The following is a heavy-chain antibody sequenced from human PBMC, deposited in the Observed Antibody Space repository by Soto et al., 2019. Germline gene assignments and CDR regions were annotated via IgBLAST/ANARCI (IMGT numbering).Heavy chain of an antibody. Sequence: PVESLKISCNGSGYSFTNYWIVWVRQMPGKGLEWMGIIYPGDSDTRYSPSFQGQVTISADKSISTAYLQWSTLKASDTAMYYCARSVAATDYYGMDVWGQGTTVTVSS. D-gene: IGHD6-19*01. CDR3: ARSVAATDYYGMDV. CDR1: GYSFTNYW. V-gene: IGHV5-51*01. J-gene: IGHJ6*02. CDR2: IYPGDSDT.